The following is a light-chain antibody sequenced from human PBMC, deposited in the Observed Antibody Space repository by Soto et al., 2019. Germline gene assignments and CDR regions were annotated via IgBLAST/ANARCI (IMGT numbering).Light chain of an antibody. V-gene: IGLV2-8*01. CDR1: NSDVGGYNY. CDR2: EVT. Sequence: QSVLTQPPSASGSPGQSVTICCTGTNSDVGGYNYVSWYQQHPGKAPKIMIFEVTKRPSGVPDRFSGSKSRNTASLTVSGLQAEDEADYYCSSYAGSNNWVFGGGTKVTVL. J-gene: IGLJ3*02. CDR3: SSYAGSNNWV.